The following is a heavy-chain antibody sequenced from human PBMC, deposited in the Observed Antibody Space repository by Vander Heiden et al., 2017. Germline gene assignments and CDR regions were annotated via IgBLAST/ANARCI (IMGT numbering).Heavy chain of an antibody. J-gene: IGHJ6*02. D-gene: IGHD2-15*01. V-gene: IGHV4-34*01. CDR2: RNHSGST. CDR1: CGSFRGYY. Sequence: QVQLQQWGAGLLMPSEPLSLTCAVYCGSFRGYYWSWSRKPPGKGAGGIGERNHSGSTNYNPALKSRVTISVDTSKNQFSLKLSAVTAADTAVYYCARGPGYCSGGSCYRYYYYGMDVWGQGTTVTVSS. CDR3: ARGPGYCSGGSCYRYYYYGMDV.